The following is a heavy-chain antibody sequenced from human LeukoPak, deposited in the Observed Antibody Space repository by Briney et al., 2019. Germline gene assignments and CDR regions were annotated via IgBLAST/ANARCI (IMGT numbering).Heavy chain of an antibody. CDR2: INGDGSST. D-gene: IGHD1-26*01. V-gene: IGHV3-74*01. Sequence: PGGSLRLSCAASGFTFSSYWMHWVRQAPGKGLVWVSRINGDGSSTNYADSVKGRFTISRGNAKNTLYLQMNSLRAEDTAVYYCARVGYSGSYYPFDYWGQGTLVTASS. J-gene: IGHJ4*02. CDR3: ARVGYSGSYYPFDY. CDR1: GFTFSSYW.